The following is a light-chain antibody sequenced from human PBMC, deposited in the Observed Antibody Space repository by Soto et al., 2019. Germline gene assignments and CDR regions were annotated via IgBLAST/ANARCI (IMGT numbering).Light chain of an antibody. J-gene: IGKJ2*01. CDR3: QQYGSSLYT. CDR2: GTS. V-gene: IGKV3-20*01. Sequence: IVLTQSPGTLSLSPGERATLSCRASQSVSSSYLAWYQQKPGQAPRLLIYGTSTRATGIPDRFSGSGSGTDFILTVSRLEPEDFAVYYCQQYGSSLYTFGQGTKLEIK. CDR1: QSVSSSY.